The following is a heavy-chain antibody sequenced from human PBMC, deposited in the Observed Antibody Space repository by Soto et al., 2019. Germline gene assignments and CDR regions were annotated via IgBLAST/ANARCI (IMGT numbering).Heavy chain of an antibody. V-gene: IGHV1-69*01. D-gene: IGHD3-16*02. J-gene: IGHJ4*02. CDR2: IIPVFGTP. CDR1: GYIFKNYA. CDR3: ARHLYDYVWGSYRH. Sequence: QVQLVQSGAEVMETGSSVKVSCKSSGYIFKNYAVTWLRQAPGQGLEWMGGIIPVFGTPDYSQKFRGRVTITADESTSTVYMELRSLTSEDTAVYYCARHLYDYVWGSYRHWGQGTLVTVSS.